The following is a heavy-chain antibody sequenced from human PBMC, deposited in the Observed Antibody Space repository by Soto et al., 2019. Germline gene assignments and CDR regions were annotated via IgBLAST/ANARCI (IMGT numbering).Heavy chain of an antibody. V-gene: IGHV1-69*01. Sequence: QVQLVQSGAEVKKPGSSVKVSCKASGGTFSIYAFSWVRQAPGQGLEWVGGIIPQFGTANHAQKFHDRVTITADESTGPVYFDLGPLTSGTTEIYSALGWLVKDYF. CDR2: IIPQFGTA. CDR1: GGTFSIYA. D-gene: IGHD6-19*01. J-gene: IGHJ1*01. CDR3: LGWLVKDYF.